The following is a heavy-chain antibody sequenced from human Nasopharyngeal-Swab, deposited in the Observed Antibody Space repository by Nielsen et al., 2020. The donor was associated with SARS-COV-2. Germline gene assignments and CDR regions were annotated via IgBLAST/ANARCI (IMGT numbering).Heavy chain of an antibody. Sequence: ASVKVSCKASGYTFTSYGISWVRQAPGQGLEWMGWINTNTGNPTYAQGFTGRFVFSLDTSVSTAYLQISSLKAEDTAVYYCARGGYVTTFVLLNHVYFDYWGQGTLVTVSS. J-gene: IGHJ4*02. V-gene: IGHV7-4-1*02. CDR1: GYTFTSYG. CDR2: INTNTGNP. D-gene: IGHD3-16*01. CDR3: ARGGYVTTFVLLNHVYFDY.